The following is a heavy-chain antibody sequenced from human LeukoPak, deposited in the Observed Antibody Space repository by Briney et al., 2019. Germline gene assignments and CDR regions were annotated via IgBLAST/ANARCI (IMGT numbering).Heavy chain of an antibody. J-gene: IGHJ4*02. Sequence: GESLRLSCAASGFTFSTYWMNWVRQAPGKGLVWVSHINNDGRSTNYADSVKGRFTISRDNAKSTLFLQMNGLRAEDTAIYYCAKGQELDDGVFDSWGQGTLVTVSS. CDR3: AKGQELDDGVFDS. CDR1: GFTFSTYW. V-gene: IGHV3-74*01. D-gene: IGHD1-1*01. CDR2: INNDGRST.